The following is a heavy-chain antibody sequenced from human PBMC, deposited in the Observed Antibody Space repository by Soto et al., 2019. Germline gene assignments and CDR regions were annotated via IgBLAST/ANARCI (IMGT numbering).Heavy chain of an antibody. CDR3: ARSFIFPVDYFDS. J-gene: IGHJ4*02. Sequence: SETLSLTCIVSGAAIDSHYWSWIRQPPGKGLEWIGQVFYSGSTNYNPSLKSRVTISINTSTKQFSLKLTSVSAADTAVYYCARSFIFPVDYFDSWGRVTLVTVSS. V-gene: IGHV4-59*11. CDR1: GAAIDSHY. CDR2: VFYSGST. D-gene: IGHD3-3*01.